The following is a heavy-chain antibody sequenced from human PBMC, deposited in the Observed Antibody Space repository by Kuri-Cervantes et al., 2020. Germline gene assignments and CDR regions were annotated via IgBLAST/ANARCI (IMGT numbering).Heavy chain of an antibody. V-gene: IGHV3-21*01. CDR3: ARESLGAWKLLAWHPFDY. J-gene: IGHJ4*02. Sequence: GGSLRLSCAASGFTFSSYSMNWVRQAPGKGLEWVSSISSSSSYIYYADSVKGRFTISRDNAKNSLYLQMNSLRAEDTAVYYCARESLGAWKLLAWHPFDYWGQGTLVTVSS. D-gene: IGHD1-26*01. CDR2: ISSSSSYI. CDR1: GFTFSSYS.